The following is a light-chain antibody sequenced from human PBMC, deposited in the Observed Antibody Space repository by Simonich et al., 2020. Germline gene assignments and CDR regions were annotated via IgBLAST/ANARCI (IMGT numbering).Light chain of an antibody. Sequence: DIVMTQSPDSLAVSLGERATINCKSSQSVLYSSNHKNYLAWYQPKPGQPPKLLIYWASTRESGVPDRFSGSGSGTDFTLTISSLQAEDVAVYYCQQYYSTPPTFGQGTKVEIK. J-gene: IGKJ1*01. CDR1: QSVLYSSNHKNY. V-gene: IGKV4-1*01. CDR2: WAS. CDR3: QQYYSTPPT.